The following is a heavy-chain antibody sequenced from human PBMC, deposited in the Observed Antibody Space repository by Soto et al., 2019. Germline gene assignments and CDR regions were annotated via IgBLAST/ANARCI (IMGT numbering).Heavy chain of an antibody. Sequence: QVQVVHSGAAVNKPGASVKVSCKASGFTFTTYAIHWVRQAHGQRLEWMGWIHAGNGNTKSSHKLQDRLTITRDTPASTDYMELSSLRSEDSAGYFFAKARCSGDCHEFDNWGQATLVTVSS. D-gene: IGHD2-21*02. V-gene: IGHV1-3*01. J-gene: IGHJ4*02. CDR2: IHAGNGNT. CDR1: GFTFTTYA. CDR3: AKARCSGDCHEFDN.